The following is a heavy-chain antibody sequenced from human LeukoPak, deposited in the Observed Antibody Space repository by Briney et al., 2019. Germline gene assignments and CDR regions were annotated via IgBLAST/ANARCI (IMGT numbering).Heavy chain of an antibody. V-gene: IGHV5-51*01. J-gene: IGHJ4*02. D-gene: IGHD2/OR15-2a*01. CDR1: GYSFTNYW. CDR3: ARLNLIVAIDY. Sequence: GESLKISCKGSGYSFTNYWIGWVRQMPGKGLEWMGIIYPGDPDTRYSPSFQGQVTISADKSISTAYLQWSSLKASDTATYYCARLNLIVAIDYWGQGTLVTVSS. CDR2: IYPGDPDT.